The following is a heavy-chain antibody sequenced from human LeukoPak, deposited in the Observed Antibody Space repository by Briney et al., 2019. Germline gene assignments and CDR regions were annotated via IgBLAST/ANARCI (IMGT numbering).Heavy chain of an antibody. CDR2: ISNSSSYI. CDR1: GFTFSSYS. J-gene: IGHJ6*04. CDR3: ARDLLDIVVVPAARHPRYYYYGMDV. D-gene: IGHD2-2*03. V-gene: IGHV3-21*01. Sequence: GGSLRLSCAASGFTFSSYSMNWVRQAPGKGLEWVSSISNSSSYIYYADSVKGRFTISRDNAKNSLYLQMNSLRAEDTAVYYCARDLLDIVVVPAARHPRYYYYGMDVWGKGTTVTVSS.